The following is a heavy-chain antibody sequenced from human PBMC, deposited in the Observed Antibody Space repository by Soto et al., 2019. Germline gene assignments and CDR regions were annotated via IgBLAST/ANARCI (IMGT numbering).Heavy chain of an antibody. Sequence: GASVKVSCKASGYSFAGFYIHWMRQAPGQGLEWVGSINSNSGATTYAQKFQDSVAMTRDTSVSTAYMDLSRLTSDDTAIYYCAIIMTHSDSFDIWGQGTMVTVSS. CDR3: AIIMTHSDSFDI. CDR2: INSNSGAT. D-gene: IGHD3-16*01. V-gene: IGHV1-2*04. J-gene: IGHJ3*02. CDR1: GYSFAGFY.